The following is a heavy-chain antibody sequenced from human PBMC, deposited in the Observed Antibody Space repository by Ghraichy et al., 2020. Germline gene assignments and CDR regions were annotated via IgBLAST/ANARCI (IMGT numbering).Heavy chain of an antibody. Sequence: SETLSLTCAVYGGSFSGYYWSWIRQPPGKGLEWIGEINHSGSTNYNPSLKSRVTISVDTSKNQFSLKLSSVTAADTAVYYCARSHRRVKPCSSTSCYPREGYYFDYWGQGTLVTVSS. CDR2: INHSGST. V-gene: IGHV4-34*01. CDR1: GGSFSGYY. J-gene: IGHJ4*02. CDR3: ARSHRRVKPCSSTSCYPREGYYFDY. D-gene: IGHD2-2*01.